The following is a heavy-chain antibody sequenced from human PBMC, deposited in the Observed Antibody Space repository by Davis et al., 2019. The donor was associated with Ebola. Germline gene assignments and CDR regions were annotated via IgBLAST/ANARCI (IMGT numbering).Heavy chain of an antibody. J-gene: IGHJ4*02. D-gene: IGHD1/OR15-1a*01. CDR3: ARDLSWRTGTFHYFDY. Sequence: GGSLRLSCAASGFTFSDYYMSCIRQAPGKGLEWVSYISSSGSTIYYADSVKGRFTISRDNAKNSLYLKMNSLSAEDTAVYYCARDLSWRTGTFHYFDYWGQGTLVTVSS. CDR2: ISSSGSTI. CDR1: GFTFSDYY. V-gene: IGHV3-11*01.